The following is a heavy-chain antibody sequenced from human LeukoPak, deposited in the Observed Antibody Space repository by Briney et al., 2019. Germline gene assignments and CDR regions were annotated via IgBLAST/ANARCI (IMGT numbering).Heavy chain of an antibody. V-gene: IGHV4-34*01. CDR3: ARAPYYDFWSGYPYYYYYGMDA. CDR2: INHSGST. J-gene: IGHJ6*02. CDR1: GGSFSGYY. D-gene: IGHD3-3*01. Sequence: PSETLSLTCAVYGGSFSGYYWSWIRQPPGKGLEWIGEINHSGSTNYNPSLKSRVTISVDTSKNQFSLKLSSVTAADTAVYYCARAPYYDFWSGYPYYYYYGMDAWGQGTTVTVSS.